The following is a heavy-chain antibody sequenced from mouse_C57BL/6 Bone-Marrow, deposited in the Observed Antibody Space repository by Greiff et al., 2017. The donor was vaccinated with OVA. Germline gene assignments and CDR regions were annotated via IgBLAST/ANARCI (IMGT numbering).Heavy chain of an antibody. CDR2: SRNKANDYTT. D-gene: IGHD1-1*01. J-gene: IGHJ1*03. Sequence: EVKLVESGGGLVQSGRSLRLSCAPSGFTFSDFYMEWVRQAPGKGLEWIAASRNKANDYTTEYSASVKGRFIVSRDTSQSILYLQMNALRAEDTAIYYCARDAPTVGGGYFDVWGTGTTVTVSS. CDR1: GFTFSDFY. CDR3: ARDAPTVGGGYFDV. V-gene: IGHV7-1*01.